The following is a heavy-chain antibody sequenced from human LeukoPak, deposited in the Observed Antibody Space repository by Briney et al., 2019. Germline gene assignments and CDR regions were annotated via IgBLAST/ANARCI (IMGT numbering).Heavy chain of an antibody. D-gene: IGHD2-15*01. CDR2: ISSSSSYI. V-gene: IGHV3-21*01. J-gene: IGHJ5*02. CDR1: GFTFSSYS. CDR3: ASGCSGGSCLDEKTWFDP. Sequence: GGSLRLSCAASGFTFSSYSMNWVRQAPGKGLEWVSSISSSSSYIYYADSVKGRFTISRDNAKNSLYLQMNSLRAEDTAVYYCASGCSGGSCLDEKTWFDPWGQGTLVTVSS.